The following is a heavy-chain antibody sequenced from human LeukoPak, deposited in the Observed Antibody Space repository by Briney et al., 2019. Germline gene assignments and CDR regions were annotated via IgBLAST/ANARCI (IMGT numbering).Heavy chain of an antibody. V-gene: IGHV1-46*02. CDR2: INPSGGST. D-gene: IGHD5-24*01. CDR1: GYTFNSYY. CDR3: ARVAISSRRDGYFDY. Sequence: ASVKVSCKASGYTFNSYYMHWVRQAPGQGLEWMGIINPSGGSTSYAQKFQGRVTMTRDTSTSTVYMELSSLRSEDTAVYYCARVAISSRRDGYFDYWGQGTLVTVSS. J-gene: IGHJ4*02.